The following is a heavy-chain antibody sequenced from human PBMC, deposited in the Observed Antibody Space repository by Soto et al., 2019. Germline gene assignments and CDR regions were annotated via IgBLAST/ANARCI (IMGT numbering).Heavy chain of an antibody. CDR1: VGSINSGNY. D-gene: IGHD1-7*01. Sequence: PSETLSLTCVVSVGSINSGNYWSWIRQSPGKGLQWLGEISHSDSIHYNPSLSSRITISLDKSKNQFSLTLSSVSAADTAVYYCARNLGANLFGRAVWGPGTRVTVSS. V-gene: IGHV4-4*02. J-gene: IGHJ6*02. CDR2: ISHSDSI. CDR3: ARNLGANLFGRAV.